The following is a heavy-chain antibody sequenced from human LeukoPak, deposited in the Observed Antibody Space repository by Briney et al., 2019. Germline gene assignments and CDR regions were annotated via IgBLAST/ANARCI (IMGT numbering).Heavy chain of an antibody. CDR3: AKELDTMFFDY. CDR2: AGWAGGTT. Sequence: GGSLRLSCATSGFNFHRYTIHWVRQAPGKGLEWVSLAGWAGGTTYYSDSVRGRFTISRDSGGNSVYLQMNSLTTDDTAFYFCAKELDTMFFDYWGQGALVTVSS. J-gene: IGHJ4*02. D-gene: IGHD3-10*02. V-gene: IGHV3-43*01. CDR1: GFNFHRYT.